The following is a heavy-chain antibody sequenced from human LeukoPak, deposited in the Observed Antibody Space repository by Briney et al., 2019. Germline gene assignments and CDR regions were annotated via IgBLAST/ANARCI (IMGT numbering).Heavy chain of an antibody. CDR2: IHGGGTT. CDR3: VKINRGWTGRS. J-gene: IGHJ5*02. V-gene: IGHV3-66*01. CDR1: GFSVRSNY. D-gene: IGHD6-19*01. Sequence: GGSLRLSCAASGFSVRSNYMSWVRQAPGKRLESVAVIHGGGTTLYADSVKGRFTISRDDSKNTLSLQMNSLRDEDTALYYCVKINRGWTGRSWGQGTQVTVSS.